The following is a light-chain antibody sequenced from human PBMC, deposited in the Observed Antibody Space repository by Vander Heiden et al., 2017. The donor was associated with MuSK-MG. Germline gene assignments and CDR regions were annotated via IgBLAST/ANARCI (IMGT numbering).Light chain of an antibody. J-gene: IGLJ2*01. V-gene: IGLV6-57*01. CDR2: EDD. CDR3: QSYGGTNVV. Sequence: NFVLTQPHSVSGSPGKTVTISCTRSSSIFAANYVQWYQQRPGSSPTTVIYEDDQRPSGVPDRFSCSIDSSSKSASLTISGQETEEEADYYSQSYGGTNVVFGGGTKLTVL. CDR1: SSIFAANY.